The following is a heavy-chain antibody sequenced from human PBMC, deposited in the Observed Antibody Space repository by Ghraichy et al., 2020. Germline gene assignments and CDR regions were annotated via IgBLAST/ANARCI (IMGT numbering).Heavy chain of an antibody. CDR1: GGSISSYY. CDR2: IYYSGST. Sequence: SQTLSLTCTVSGGSISSYYWSWIRQPPGKGLEWIGYIYYSGSTNYNPSLKSRVTISVDTSKNQFSLKLSSVTAADTAVYYCARSNHQWLLDYWGQGTLVTVSS. V-gene: IGHV4-59*01. D-gene: IGHD6-19*01. CDR3: ARSNHQWLLDY. J-gene: IGHJ4*02.